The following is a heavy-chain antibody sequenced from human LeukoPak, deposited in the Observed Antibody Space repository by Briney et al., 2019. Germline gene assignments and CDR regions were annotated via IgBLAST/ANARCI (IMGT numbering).Heavy chain of an antibody. Sequence: SETLSLTCTVSGGSVSSGSYYWSWIRQPPGKGLEWIGYIYDSGSTNYNPSLKSRVTISVDTSKNQFSLKLSSVTAADMAVYYCARVGGTNYYYYGMDVWGQGTTVTVSS. J-gene: IGHJ6*02. V-gene: IGHV4-61*01. CDR2: IYDSGST. D-gene: IGHD3-10*01. CDR3: ARVGGTNYYYYGMDV. CDR1: GGSVSSGSYY.